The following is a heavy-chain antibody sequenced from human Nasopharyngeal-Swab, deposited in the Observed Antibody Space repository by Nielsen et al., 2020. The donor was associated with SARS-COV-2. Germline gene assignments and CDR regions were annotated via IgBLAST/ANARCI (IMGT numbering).Heavy chain of an antibody. CDR2: IYYSGST. CDR3: ASITIFGVVYS. D-gene: IGHD3-3*01. J-gene: IGHJ3*01. Sequence: SETLSLTCTVSGGSISSSSYYWGWIRQPPGKGLEWIGSIYYSGSTYYNPSLKSRVTISVDTSKNQFSLKLSSVTAADTAVYYCASITIFGVVYSWGQGTMVTVFS. V-gene: IGHV4-39*01. CDR1: GGSISSSSYY.